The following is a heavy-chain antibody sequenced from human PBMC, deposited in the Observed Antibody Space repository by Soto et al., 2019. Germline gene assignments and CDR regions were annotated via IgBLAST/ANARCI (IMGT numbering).Heavy chain of an antibody. J-gene: IGHJ4*02. D-gene: IGHD6-19*01. CDR3: ARAYSSSPLGSEYFDY. Sequence: GGSLRLSCAASGFTVSSNYMSWVRQAPGKGLEWVSVIYSSGSTYYADPVKGRFTISRHNSKNTLYLQMNSLRAEDTAVYYCARAYSSSPLGSEYFDYWGQGTLVTVSS. V-gene: IGHV3-53*04. CDR2: IYSSGST. CDR1: GFTVSSNY.